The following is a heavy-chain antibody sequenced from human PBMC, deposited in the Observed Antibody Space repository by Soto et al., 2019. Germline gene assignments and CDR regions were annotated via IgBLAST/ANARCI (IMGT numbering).Heavy chain of an antibody. V-gene: IGHV1-69*12. CDR1: GGTFSSYA. Sequence: QVQLVQSGAEVKKPGASVKVSCKASGGTFSSYAISWVRQAPGQGLEWMGGIIPIFGTGTYAQKFQGRVTVTADESTGTAYMVLGSRRSEYTAVYYCATVTYYDGSGTFDYWGQGTLVTVSS. D-gene: IGHD3-10*01. J-gene: IGHJ4*02. CDR3: ATVTYYDGSGTFDY. CDR2: IIPIFGTG.